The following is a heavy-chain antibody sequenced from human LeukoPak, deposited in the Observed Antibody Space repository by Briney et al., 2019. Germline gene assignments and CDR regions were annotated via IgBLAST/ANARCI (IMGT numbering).Heavy chain of an antibody. V-gene: IGHV4-4*07. CDR1: AGSLSSYY. J-gene: IGHJ6*03. CDR2: IYTSGST. D-gene: IGHD3-22*01. CDR3: AREGRITMMLDDYYYMDV. Sequence: SETLSLTCTVSAGSLSSYYGSWIRQPAGKGLEWIGRIYTSGSTNYNRSLKSRVTISVDTSKNQFSLKLSSGTAADTALYNCAREGRITMMLDDYYYMDVWGKGTTVTISS.